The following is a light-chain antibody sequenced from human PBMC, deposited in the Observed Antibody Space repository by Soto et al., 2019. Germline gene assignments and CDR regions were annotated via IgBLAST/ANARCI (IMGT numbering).Light chain of an antibody. CDR1: QSVSNNY. Sequence: EIGLTQSPGTLSLSPGETATLSCRASQSVSNNYFAWYQQKPGQAPRLLVYGASSRATGIPDRFSVSGSGTDFTLTISRLETEDFALYYCQQYGSSLYTFGQGTKLEIK. J-gene: IGKJ2*01. CDR2: GAS. CDR3: QQYGSSLYT. V-gene: IGKV3-20*01.